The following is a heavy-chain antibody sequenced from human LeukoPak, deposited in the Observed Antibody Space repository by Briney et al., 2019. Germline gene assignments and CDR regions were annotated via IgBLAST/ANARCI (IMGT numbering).Heavy chain of an antibody. J-gene: IGHJ5*02. Sequence: SVKVSCKASGGTFSSYAISWVRQAPGQGLEWMGGIIPIFGTANYAQKFQGRVTITADESTSTAYMELSSLRSEDTAVYYCARAPPGIGWFDPWGQGTLVTVSS. D-gene: IGHD6-13*01. V-gene: IGHV1-69*13. CDR3: ARAPPGIGWFDP. CDR1: GGTFSSYA. CDR2: IIPIFGTA.